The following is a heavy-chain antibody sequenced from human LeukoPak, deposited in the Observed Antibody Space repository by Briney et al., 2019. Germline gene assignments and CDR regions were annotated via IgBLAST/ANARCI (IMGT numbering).Heavy chain of an antibody. D-gene: IGHD3-10*01. J-gene: IGHJ1*01. CDR1: GFTFSSYW. CDR3: ARHYYGSGSYYKGAFQH. V-gene: IGHV3-7*05. CDR2: IKQDGSDK. Sequence: GGSLRLSCAASGFTFSSYWMSWVRQAPGKGLEWVANIKQDGSDKYYVDSVKGRFTISRDNAKNSLYLQMNSLRAEDTAVYYCARHYYGSGSYYKGAFQHWGQGTLVTVSS.